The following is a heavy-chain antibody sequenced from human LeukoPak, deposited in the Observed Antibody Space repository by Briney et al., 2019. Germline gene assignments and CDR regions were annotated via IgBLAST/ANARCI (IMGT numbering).Heavy chain of an antibody. Sequence: SETLSLTCTVSGGSISSSSYYWGWIRQPPGKGLEWIGSIYHSGSTYYNLSLKSRVTISVDTSKNQFSLKLSSVTAADTAVYYCARGVARSSKFHFSYYFDYWGQGTLVTVSS. CDR1: GGSISSSSYY. CDR2: IYHSGST. CDR3: ARGVARSSKFHFSYYFDY. J-gene: IGHJ4*02. V-gene: IGHV4-39*07. D-gene: IGHD6-6*01.